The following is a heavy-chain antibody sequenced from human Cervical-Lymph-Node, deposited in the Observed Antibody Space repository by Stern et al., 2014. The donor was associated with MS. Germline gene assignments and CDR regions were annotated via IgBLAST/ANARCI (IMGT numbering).Heavy chain of an antibody. Sequence: QMQLVQSGAEVKKPGSSVKVSCKASGGTFSTYPISWVRQAPGQGLEWMGGILPIFGSSNYAQKFQGRVTISADESTRTAYMELSSLRSEDSAVYYCASLAVAAIQPNNWGQGTQVTVSS. CDR2: ILPIFGSS. J-gene: IGHJ4*02. CDR1: GGTFSTYP. D-gene: IGHD6-19*01. V-gene: IGHV1-69*01. CDR3: ASLAVAAIQPNN.